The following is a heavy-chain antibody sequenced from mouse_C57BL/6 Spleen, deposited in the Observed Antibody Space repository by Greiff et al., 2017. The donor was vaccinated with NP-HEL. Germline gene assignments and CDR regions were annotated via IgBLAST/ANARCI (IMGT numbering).Heavy chain of an antibody. J-gene: IGHJ4*01. CDR1: GFTFSDYG. D-gene: IGHD2-4*01. V-gene: IGHV5-17*01. Sequence: EVQGVESGGGLVKPGGSLKLSCAPSGFTFSDYGMHWVRQAPEKGLEWVAYISSGSSTIYYADTVKGRFTISRDNAKNTLFLQMTSLRSEDTAMYYCARTYDYDYAMDYWGQGTSVTVSS. CDR2: ISSGSSTI. CDR3: ARTYDYDYAMDY.